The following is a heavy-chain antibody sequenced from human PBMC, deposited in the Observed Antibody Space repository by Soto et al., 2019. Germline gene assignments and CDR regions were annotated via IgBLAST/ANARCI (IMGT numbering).Heavy chain of an antibody. J-gene: IGHJ4*02. D-gene: IGHD6-13*01. CDR1: GDSMSSYF. V-gene: IGHV4-4*07. CDR3: ASQTGVAAARFDS. CDR2: IFTSGTT. Sequence: QVQLQESGPGLVKPSETLSLTCTVSGDSMSSYFWSWIRQPAGKGLEWIGRIFTSGTTNYNPSLKSRVTMSLATSKNQFSLKLTSVTAADTAFYYCASQTGVAAARFDSWGQGTLVTVSS.